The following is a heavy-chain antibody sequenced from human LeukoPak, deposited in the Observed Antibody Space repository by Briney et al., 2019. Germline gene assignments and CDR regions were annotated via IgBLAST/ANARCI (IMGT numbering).Heavy chain of an antibody. V-gene: IGHV1-2*02. J-gene: IGHJ4*02. Sequence: ASVKVSCKASGYTFTDFYMHWVRQAPGQGLEWRGWLNPNSGGTDYVQKFQGRVTMTRDTSMKTAYIELSSLRSDDTAVYYCVRIAVTSGRYYFDYWGQGTLVTVSS. CDR1: GYTFTDFY. D-gene: IGHD6-19*01. CDR2: LNPNSGGT. CDR3: VRIAVTSGRYYFDY.